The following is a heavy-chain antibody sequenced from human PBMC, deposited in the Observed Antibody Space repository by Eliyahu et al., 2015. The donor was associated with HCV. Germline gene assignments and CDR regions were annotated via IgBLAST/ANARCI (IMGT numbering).Heavy chain of an antibody. D-gene: IGHD3-22*01. CDR3: ARVDPLYDSSGYYLFDY. Sequence: QVQLQESGPGLVKPSQTLSLTCTVSGGSIXSGDYYWGWIRQPPGKGLEWIGYIYYSGSTYYNPSLKSRVTISVDTSKNQFSLKLSSVTAADTAVYYCARVDPLYDSSGYYLFDYWGQGTLVTVSS. V-gene: IGHV4-30-4*01. CDR2: IYYSGST. J-gene: IGHJ4*02. CDR1: GGSIXSGDYY.